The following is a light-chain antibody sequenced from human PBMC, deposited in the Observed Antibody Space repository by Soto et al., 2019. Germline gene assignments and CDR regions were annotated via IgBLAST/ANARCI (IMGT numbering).Light chain of an antibody. CDR3: RPYTPGYPQV. CDR2: EVS. J-gene: IGLJ3*02. Sequence: QSALTQPASVSGSPGQSITISCTGSSSDVGGYNYVSWYQHHPGKVPKLMIYEVSNRPSGVSNRFSGSQSGNTASLSISGLQADDEADYYCRPYTPGYPQVFGRGTKLPVL. V-gene: IGLV2-14*01. CDR1: SSDVGGYNY.